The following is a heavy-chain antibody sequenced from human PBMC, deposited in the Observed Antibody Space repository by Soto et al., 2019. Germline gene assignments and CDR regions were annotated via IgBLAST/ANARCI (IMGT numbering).Heavy chain of an antibody. CDR3: AWPLGSDAFDI. D-gene: IGHD7-27*01. Sequence: QVQLVESGGGVVQPGRSLRLSCAASGFTFSSYAMHWVRQAPGKGLEWVAVISYDGSNKYYADSVKGRFTISRDNSKNTLYLQMNSLRAEDTAVYYCAWPLGSDAFDIWGQGTMVTVSS. CDR1: GFTFSSYA. CDR2: ISYDGSNK. V-gene: IGHV3-30-3*01. J-gene: IGHJ3*02.